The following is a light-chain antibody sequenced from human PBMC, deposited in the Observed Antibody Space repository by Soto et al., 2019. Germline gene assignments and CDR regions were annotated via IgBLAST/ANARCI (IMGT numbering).Light chain of an antibody. Sequence: EIVLTQSPGTLSLSPGERATLSCRVSQSVSSSYLAWYQQKPGQAPRLLISGASTRATGIPDRFSGSGSGTDFTLTISRLEPEDFAVYYCQQDGSSPLTFGGGTKVEIK. CDR2: GAS. CDR1: QSVSSSY. J-gene: IGKJ4*01. V-gene: IGKV3-20*01. CDR3: QQDGSSPLT.